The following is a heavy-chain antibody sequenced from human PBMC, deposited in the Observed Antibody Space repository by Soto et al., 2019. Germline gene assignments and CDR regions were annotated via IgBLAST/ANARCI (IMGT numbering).Heavy chain of an antibody. CDR1: GDTFTNFG. D-gene: IGHD3-10*01. V-gene: IGHV1-18*01. Sequence: HLVQSGPEVKQPGASVTVSCKTSGDTFTNFGLSWVRQAPGQVLEWMGWIATYNSNKNYAQKFQGRLTLTTDTSTSTAYMELKSLGYDDTAVYYCARVLRGVVNWFDPWGQGTLVTVSS. CDR3: ARVLRGVVNWFDP. J-gene: IGHJ5*02. CDR2: IATYNSNK.